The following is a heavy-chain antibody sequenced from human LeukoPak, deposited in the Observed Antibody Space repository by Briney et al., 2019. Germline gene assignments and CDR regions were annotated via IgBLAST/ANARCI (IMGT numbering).Heavy chain of an antibody. J-gene: IGHJ4*02. V-gene: IGHV3-23*01. Sequence: GGSLRLSCAASGFTFSNNAMSWVRQAPGKGLEWVSAISGSGVATYYADSVKDRFTISRDNSKNTLYLQMNSLRAEDTAVYYCAKVYSPDWDSSGWYDFDYWGQGTLVTVSS. CDR1: GFTFSNNA. CDR2: ISGSGVAT. D-gene: IGHD6-19*01. CDR3: AKVYSPDWDSSGWYDFDY.